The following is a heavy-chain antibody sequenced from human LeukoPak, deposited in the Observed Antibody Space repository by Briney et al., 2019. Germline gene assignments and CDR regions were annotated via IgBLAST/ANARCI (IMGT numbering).Heavy chain of an antibody. CDR3: ARHGYSSGSLAWFDP. J-gene: IGHJ5*02. CDR2: IYYSGST. V-gene: IGHV4-59*01. CDR1: GGSISSYY. D-gene: IGHD6-19*01. Sequence: SETLSLTCTVAGGSISSYYWSWIRQPPGKGLEWIGYIYYSGSTNYNPSLKSRVTISVDTSKNQLSLKLSSVTAADTAVYYCARHGYSSGSLAWFDPWGQGTQVTVSS.